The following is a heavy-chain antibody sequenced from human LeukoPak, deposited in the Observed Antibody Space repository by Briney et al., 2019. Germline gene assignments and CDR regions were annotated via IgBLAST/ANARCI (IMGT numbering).Heavy chain of an antibody. V-gene: IGHV1-2*02. CDR3: ARSGYYYDSSGYLGYYFDY. CDR2: INSNSGDT. J-gene: IGHJ4*02. D-gene: IGHD3-22*01. Sequence: ASVKVSCKAFGYTFTAYYLHWVRQAPGQGLEWMGWINSNSGDTNSAQKFQGRVTMTRDMSTSTVYMELSSLRSEDTAVYYCARSGYYYDSSGYLGYYFDYWGQGTLVTVSS. CDR1: GYTFTAYY.